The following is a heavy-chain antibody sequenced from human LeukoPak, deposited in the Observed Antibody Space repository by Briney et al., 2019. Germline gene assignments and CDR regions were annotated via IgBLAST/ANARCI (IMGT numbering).Heavy chain of an antibody. CDR2: INSVGSST. V-gene: IGHV3-74*01. CDR3: ARGVAGQLDY. Sequence: QPGGSLRLSCAASGFTFSSYWMHWVRQAPGKGLVWVSRINSVGSSTGYADSVKGRFTISRDNAKNTLHLYMNSLRVEDTAVYYCARGVAGQLDYWGQGGLVTVSS. D-gene: IGHD6-19*01. J-gene: IGHJ4*02. CDR1: GFTFSSYW.